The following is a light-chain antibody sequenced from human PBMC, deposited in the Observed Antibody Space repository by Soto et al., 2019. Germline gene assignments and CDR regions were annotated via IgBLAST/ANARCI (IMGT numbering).Light chain of an antibody. J-gene: IGKJ4*01. V-gene: IGKV1-9*01. CDR1: QALSNY. CDR3: QQLSRYPLT. CDR2: SAS. Sequence: DIQLTQSPSFLSASVGDTVTITCRASQALSNYLAWYQQKPGKAPDLLIYSASTLQSGVPSRFSGRGSETEFSLTIRALQPEDFATYYCQQLSRYPLTFGGGTKVEIK.